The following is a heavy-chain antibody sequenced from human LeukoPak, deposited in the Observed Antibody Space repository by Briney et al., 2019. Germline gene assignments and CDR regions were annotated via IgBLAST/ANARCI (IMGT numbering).Heavy chain of an antibody. V-gene: IGHV3-23*01. CDR3: AKAWGLVLGWFDP. CDR2: ISGSGGST. Sequence: GGSLRLSCAASGFTFSSDAMSWVRQAPGMGLEWVSAISGSGGSTYYADSVKGRFTISRDNSKDTLYLQMNSLRAEDTAVYYCAKAWGLVLGWFDPWGQGTLVTVSS. D-gene: IGHD6-19*01. CDR1: GFTFSSDA. J-gene: IGHJ5*02.